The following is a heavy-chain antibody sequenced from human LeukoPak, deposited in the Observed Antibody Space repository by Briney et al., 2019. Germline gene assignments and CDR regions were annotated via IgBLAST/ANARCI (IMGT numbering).Heavy chain of an antibody. V-gene: IGHV3-49*04. Sequence: GGSPRLSCTGSGFTFGAHLAWVRQAPGKGPEWVGFIRGKAYGGATGYTASVKGRFTISRDDSKSIVYLQMNSLRTEDTAVYYCICLTDPFDYWGQGSLVTVSS. J-gene: IGHJ4*02. CDR1: GFTFGAH. CDR2: IRGKAYGGAT. CDR3: ICLTDPFDY.